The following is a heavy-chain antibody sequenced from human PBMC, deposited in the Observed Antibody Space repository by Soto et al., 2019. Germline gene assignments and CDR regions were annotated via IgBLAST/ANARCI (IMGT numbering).Heavy chain of an antibody. V-gene: IGHV3-23*01. J-gene: IGHJ5*02. CDR1: GFTFRSYA. Sequence: GGSLRLSCAASGFTFRSYAMSWVRQAPGKGLEWVSDISGSGGSTYHTDSVKGRFIISRDNSKNALYLQMNSLRAEDTAVYYCAQGSGYSYSYTLWFDPWGQGTLVTVSS. CDR2: ISGSGGST. D-gene: IGHD5-18*01. CDR3: AQGSGYSYSYTLWFDP.